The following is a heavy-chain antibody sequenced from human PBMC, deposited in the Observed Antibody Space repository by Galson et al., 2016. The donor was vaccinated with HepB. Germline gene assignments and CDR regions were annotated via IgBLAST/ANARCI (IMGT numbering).Heavy chain of an antibody. D-gene: IGHD2-2*01. V-gene: IGHV3-9*01. CDR2: ITWNSGNI. J-gene: IGHJ3*01. CDR3: AKDRGFCSSSRCYAGAFDF. Sequence: SLRLSCAVSGLTLSDYAMHWVRQAPGKGPEWVSSITWNSGNIGYADSVRGRFTISRDNGKMSLYLQMNNLRAEDTALYYCAKDRGFCSSSRCYAGAFDFWGQGTMVTVSS. CDR1: GLTLSDYA.